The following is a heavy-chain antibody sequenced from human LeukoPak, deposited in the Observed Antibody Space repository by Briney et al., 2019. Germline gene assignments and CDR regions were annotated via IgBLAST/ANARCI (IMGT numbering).Heavy chain of an antibody. Sequence: PSETLSLTCAVYGGSFSGYYWSWIRQPPGKGLEWIGEINHSGSTNYNPSLKSRVTISVDTSKNQFSLKLSSVTAADTAVYYCARVSSSSWYDAFDIWGQGTMVTVSS. CDR3: ARVSSSSWYDAFDI. CDR1: GGSFSGYY. J-gene: IGHJ3*02. V-gene: IGHV4-34*01. CDR2: INHSGST. D-gene: IGHD6-13*01.